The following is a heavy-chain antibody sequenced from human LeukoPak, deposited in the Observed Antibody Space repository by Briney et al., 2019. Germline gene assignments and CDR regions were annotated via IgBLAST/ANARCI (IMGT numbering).Heavy chain of an antibody. CDR2: VYSGGHT. CDR1: GLIVSNNY. V-gene: IGHV3-53*01. D-gene: IGHD2-2*01. Sequence: GGSLRLSCAASGLIVSNNYMSWVRQAPGKGLEWVSIVYSGGHTYYADSVKGRFTISRDKSRNTLYLQMSSLRAEDTAVYYCARGIRDCSRTTCYQPFDYWGQGALVTVSS. J-gene: IGHJ4*02. CDR3: ARGIRDCSRTTCYQPFDY.